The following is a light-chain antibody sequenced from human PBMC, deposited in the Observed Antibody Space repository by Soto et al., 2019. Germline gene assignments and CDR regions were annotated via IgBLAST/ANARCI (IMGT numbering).Light chain of an antibody. CDR2: LEGSGSY. CDR1: SGHSSYI. CDR3: ETWESNTQV. V-gene: IGLV4-60*02. Sequence: QSVLTQSSSASASLGSSVKLTCTLSSGHSSYIIAWHQQQPGKAPRYLMKLEGSGSYNKGSGVPDRFTGSSSGADRYLTISSLPFEDEADYYCETWESNTQVFGTGPKLTVL. J-gene: IGLJ1*01.